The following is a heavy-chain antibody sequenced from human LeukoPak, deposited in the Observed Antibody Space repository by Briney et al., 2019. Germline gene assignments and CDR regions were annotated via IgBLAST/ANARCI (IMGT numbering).Heavy chain of an antibody. D-gene: IGHD4-17*01. CDR3: AREDSDDYGDAFDI. J-gene: IGHJ3*02. CDR1: GGSISSYY. Sequence: PSETLSLTCTVSGGSISSYYWSWIRQPPGKGLERIGYIYYSGSTNYNPSLKSRVTISVDTSKNQFSLKLSSVTAADTAVYYCAREDSDDYGDAFDIWGQGTMVTVSS. V-gene: IGHV4-59*01. CDR2: IYYSGST.